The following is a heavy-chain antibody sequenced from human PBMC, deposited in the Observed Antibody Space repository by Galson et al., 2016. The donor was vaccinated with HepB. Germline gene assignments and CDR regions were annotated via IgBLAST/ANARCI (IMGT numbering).Heavy chain of an antibody. D-gene: IGHD2-8*01. J-gene: IGHJ4*02. CDR1: DGSVSSGDYY. CDR2: IYYSGTT. V-gene: IGHV4-30-4*02. CDR3: ARYNGVSLIYYFDY. Sequence: SETLSLTCTVSDGSVSSGDYYWSWIRQPPGKGLEWIGYIYYSGTTYYNPSLKSRVTMSVDTSRNQFSLKLTSVTAADTAVYYCARYNGVSLIYYFDYWGQGTLVTVSS.